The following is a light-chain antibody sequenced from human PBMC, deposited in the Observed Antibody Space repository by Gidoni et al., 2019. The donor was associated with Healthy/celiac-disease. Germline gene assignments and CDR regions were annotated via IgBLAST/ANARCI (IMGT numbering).Light chain of an antibody. J-gene: IGLJ3*02. CDR1: SPNIGSNY. Sequence: QSVLTQPPSASGTPGQRVTISCSGSSPNIGSNYVYWYQQLPGTAPKLLIYRNNQRHSGVPDRFSGSKSGTSASLAISGLRSEDEADYYCAAWDDSLSGSFGRGTKLTVL. V-gene: IGLV1-47*01. CDR3: AAWDDSLSGS. CDR2: RNN.